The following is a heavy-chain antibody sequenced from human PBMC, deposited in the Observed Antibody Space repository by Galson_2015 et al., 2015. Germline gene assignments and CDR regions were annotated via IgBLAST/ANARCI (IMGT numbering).Heavy chain of an antibody. CDR3: AIKLERLINGYFDY. D-gene: IGHD1-1*01. Sequence: SVKASCKASGGTFSSYAISWVRQAPGQGLEWMGGIIPIFGTANYAQKFQGRVTITADESTSTAYMELSSLRSEDTAVYYCAIKLERLINGYFDYWGQGTLVTVSS. V-gene: IGHV1-69*13. J-gene: IGHJ4*02. CDR2: IIPIFGTA. CDR1: GGTFSSYA.